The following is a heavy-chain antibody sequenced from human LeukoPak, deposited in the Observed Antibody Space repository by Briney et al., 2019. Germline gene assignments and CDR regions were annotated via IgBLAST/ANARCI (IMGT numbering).Heavy chain of an antibody. V-gene: IGHV3-33*01. CDR2: IWYDGSNK. CDR3: ARDRSTTAVDY. D-gene: IGHD4-17*01. J-gene: IGHJ4*02. Sequence: GGSLRLSCAASGFTFSSYGMHWVRQAPGRGLEWVAIIWYDGSNKYYADSVKGRFTISRDNSKNTLYLQINGLRAEDTAVYYCARDRSTTAVDYWGQGTLVTVSS. CDR1: GFTFSSYG.